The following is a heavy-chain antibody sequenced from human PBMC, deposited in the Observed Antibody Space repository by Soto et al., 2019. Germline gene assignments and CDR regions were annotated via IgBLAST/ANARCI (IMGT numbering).Heavy chain of an antibody. CDR1: GFTFSSYA. CDR2: ISYDGSNK. V-gene: IGHV3-30-3*01. J-gene: IGHJ6*02. D-gene: IGHD3-3*01. Sequence: PGGSLRLSCAASGFTFSSYAMHWVRQAPGKGLEWVAVISYDGSNKYYADSVKGRFTISRDNSKNTLYLQMNSLRAEDTAVYYCAREAYDFWSGYYRNYYYGMDVWGQGTTVTVS. CDR3: AREAYDFWSGYYRNYYYGMDV.